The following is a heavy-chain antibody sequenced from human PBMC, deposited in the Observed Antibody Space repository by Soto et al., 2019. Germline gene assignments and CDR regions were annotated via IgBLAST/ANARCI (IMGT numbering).Heavy chain of an antibody. J-gene: IGHJ6*02. CDR1: GGSISSYY. Sequence: SETLSLTCTVSGGSISSYYWSWIRQPAGKGLEWIGRIYTSGSTNYNPSLKSRVTMSVDTSKNQFSLKLSSVTAADTAVYYCARDGWDYDFWSGYYPLYYYYGMDVWGQGTTVTVSS. CDR2: IYTSGST. V-gene: IGHV4-4*07. D-gene: IGHD3-3*01. CDR3: ARDGWDYDFWSGYYPLYYYYGMDV.